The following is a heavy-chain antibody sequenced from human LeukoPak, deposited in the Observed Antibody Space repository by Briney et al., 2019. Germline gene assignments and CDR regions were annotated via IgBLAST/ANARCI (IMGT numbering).Heavy chain of an antibody. CDR2: INHSGST. Sequence: PSETLSLTCAVYGGSFSGYYWSWIRQPPGKGLEWIGEINHSGSTNYNPSLKSRVTISVDTSKNQFSLKLSSVTAADTAVYYCARRSSGRNIYYYYNGMDVWGKGTTVTVSS. D-gene: IGHD3-10*01. CDR3: ARRSSGRNIYYYYNGMDV. J-gene: IGHJ6*04. V-gene: IGHV4-34*01. CDR1: GGSFSGYY.